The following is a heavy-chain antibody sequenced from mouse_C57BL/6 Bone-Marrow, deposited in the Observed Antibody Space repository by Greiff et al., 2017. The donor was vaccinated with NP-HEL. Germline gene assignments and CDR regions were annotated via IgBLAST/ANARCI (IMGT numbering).Heavy chain of an antibody. J-gene: IGHJ4*01. V-gene: IGHV5-15*01. CDR3: ARNDGYLYAMDY. D-gene: IGHD2-3*01. CDR1: GFTFSDYG. CDR2: ISNLAYSI. Sequence: EVQLVESGGGLVQPGGSLKLSCAASGFTFSDYGMAWVRQAPRKGPEWVAFISNLAYSIYYADTVTGRFTISRENAKNTLYLEMSSLRSEDTAMYYCARNDGYLYAMDYWGQGTSVTVSS.